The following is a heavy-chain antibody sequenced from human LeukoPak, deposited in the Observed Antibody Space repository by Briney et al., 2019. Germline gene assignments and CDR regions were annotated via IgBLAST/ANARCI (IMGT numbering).Heavy chain of an antibody. J-gene: IGHJ4*02. V-gene: IGHV1-2*02. Sequence: GASVKVSCKASGSPFTGYYMHWVRQPPGQGLKWMGWINPNSGGTNYAQKFQGRVTMTRDTSISTAYMELSRLRSDDTAVYYCARVVGILTGLDYWGQGTLVTVSS. CDR2: INPNSGGT. CDR3: ARVVGILTGLDY. CDR1: GSPFTGYY. D-gene: IGHD3-9*01.